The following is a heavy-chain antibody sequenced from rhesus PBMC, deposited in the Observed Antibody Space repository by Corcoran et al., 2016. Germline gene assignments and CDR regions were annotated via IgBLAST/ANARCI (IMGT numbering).Heavy chain of an antibody. Sequence: QVQLRQGGAGLVTPSETLSLTCAVCGGPPRRTIWCNWIRPSLGKGLEWSGYIYGGSGSTSYNPSRKSRDTISTDTSKNQFSLKLSSVTAADTAVYYCARRLATVTLSYFDYWGQGVLVTVSS. V-gene: IGHV4S18*01. CDR2: IYGGSGST. CDR1: GGPPRRTIW. CDR3: ARRLATVTLSYFDY. D-gene: IGHD5-36*02. J-gene: IGHJ4*01.